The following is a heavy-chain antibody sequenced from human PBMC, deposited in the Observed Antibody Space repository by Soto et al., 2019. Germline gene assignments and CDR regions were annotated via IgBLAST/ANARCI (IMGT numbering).Heavy chain of an antibody. V-gene: IGHV3-30-3*01. CDR2: ISYDGSNK. CDR1: GFTFSSYA. J-gene: IGHJ3*02. Sequence: GGSLRLSCAASGFTFSSYAMHWVRQAPGKGLEWVAVISYDGSNKYYADSVKGRFTISRDNSKNTLYLQMNSLRAEDTAVYYCARERLVGATLAGDAFDIWGQGTMVTVSS. D-gene: IGHD1-26*01. CDR3: ARERLVGATLAGDAFDI.